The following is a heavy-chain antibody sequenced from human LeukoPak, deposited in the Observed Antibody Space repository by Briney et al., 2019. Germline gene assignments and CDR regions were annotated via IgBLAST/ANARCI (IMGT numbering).Heavy chain of an antibody. D-gene: IGHD3-10*01. J-gene: IGHJ4*02. CDR1: GFTVSSNY. Sequence: GGSLRLSCAASGFTVSSNYMSWVRQAPGKGLEGVSVIYSGGSTYYADSVKGRFTISRDNSKNTLYLQMNSLRAEDTAVYYCARDQGWFGERSDYWGQGTLVTVSS. V-gene: IGHV3-53*01. CDR2: IYSGGST. CDR3: ARDQGWFGERSDY.